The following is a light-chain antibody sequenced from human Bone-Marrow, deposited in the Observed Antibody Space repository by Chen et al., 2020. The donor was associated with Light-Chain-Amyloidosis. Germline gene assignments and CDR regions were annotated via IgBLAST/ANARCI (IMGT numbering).Light chain of an antibody. J-gene: IGLJ3*02. V-gene: IGLV1-44*01. Sequence: QSVLTQPPSASGTPGQRVTISCSGSSSNIGSNAISWYQHLPGTAPQLLIYSDIQRPSVVPDRFSGSKSGTSASLAISGLQSEDEANYYCATWDDSLNSPVFGGGTKLTVL. CDR3: ATWDDSLNSPV. CDR2: SDI. CDR1: SSNIGSNA.